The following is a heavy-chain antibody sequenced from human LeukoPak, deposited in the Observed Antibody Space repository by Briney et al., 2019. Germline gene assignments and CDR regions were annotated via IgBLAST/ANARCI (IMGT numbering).Heavy chain of an antibody. CDR2: IIPILGIA. J-gene: IGHJ6*02. D-gene: IGHD2-2*02. Sequence: SVKVSCKASGGTFSSYAISWVRQAPGQGLEWMGRIIPILGIANYAQKFQGRVTITADKSTSTAYMELSSLRSEDTAVYYCARNLGYCSSTSCYSYYGMDVWGQGTTVTVSS. CDR1: GGTFSSYA. CDR3: ARNLGYCSSTSCYSYYGMDV. V-gene: IGHV1-69*04.